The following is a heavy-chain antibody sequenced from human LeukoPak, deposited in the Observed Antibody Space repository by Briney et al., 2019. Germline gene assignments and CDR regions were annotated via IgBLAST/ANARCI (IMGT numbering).Heavy chain of an antibody. CDR2: INHSGST. Sequence: SETLSLTCAVYGGSFSGYYWGWIRQPPGKGLEWIGEINHSGSTNYNPSLKSRVTISVDKSKNQFSLKLSSVTAADTAVYYCARDRGGSGYYSDAFDIWGQGTMVTVSS. J-gene: IGHJ3*02. D-gene: IGHD3-22*01. V-gene: IGHV4-34*01. CDR3: ARDRGGSGYYSDAFDI. CDR1: GGSFSGYY.